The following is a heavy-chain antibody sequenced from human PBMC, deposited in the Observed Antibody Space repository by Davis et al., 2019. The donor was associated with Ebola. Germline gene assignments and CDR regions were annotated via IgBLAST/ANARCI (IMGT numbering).Heavy chain of an antibody. D-gene: IGHD5-24*01. V-gene: IGHV3-7*03. Sequence: GESLKISCAASGLIFNNYWMSWIRQAPGKGPEWVAIIKEDGGEKYYVDSVKGRFTISRDNAKNSLYLQMNSLRAEDTAVYYCARKRWLQSYYFDYWGQGTLVTVSS. CDR1: GLIFNNYW. CDR3: ARKRWLQSYYFDY. J-gene: IGHJ4*02. CDR2: IKEDGGEK.